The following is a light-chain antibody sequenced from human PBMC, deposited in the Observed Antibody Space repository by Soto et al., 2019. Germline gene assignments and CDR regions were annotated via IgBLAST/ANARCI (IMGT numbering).Light chain of an antibody. CDR2: AAS. V-gene: IGKV1-39*01. Sequence: DIQMTQSPSSLSASVGDRVAITCRASQSISNYLNWYQERPGKAPKLLIYAASSLQSGVPSRFSGSGSGTYFTLTISGVQPEDFATYYCQQSYSTPWTFGQGTKVEIK. CDR3: QQSYSTPWT. CDR1: QSISNY. J-gene: IGKJ1*01.